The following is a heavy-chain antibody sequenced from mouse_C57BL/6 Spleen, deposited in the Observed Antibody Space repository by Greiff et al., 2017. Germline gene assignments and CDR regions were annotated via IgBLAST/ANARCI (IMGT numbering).Heavy chain of an antibody. D-gene: IGHD2-1*01. CDR1: GFSLTSYG. CDR3: ARGWRGNYFYAMDY. Sequence: VKVVESGPGLVQPSQSLSITCTVSGFSLTSYGVHWVRQSPGKGLEWLGVIWSGGSTDYNAAFISRLSISKDNSKSQVFFKMNSLQADDTAIYYCARGWRGNYFYAMDYWGQGTSVTVSS. V-gene: IGHV2-2*01. CDR2: IWSGGST. J-gene: IGHJ4*01.